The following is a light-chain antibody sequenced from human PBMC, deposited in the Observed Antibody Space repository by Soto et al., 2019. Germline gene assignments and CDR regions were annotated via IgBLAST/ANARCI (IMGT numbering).Light chain of an antibody. CDR2: ALS. CDR3: MQRIEFPYT. V-gene: IGKV2-40*01. CDR1: QSLLDSDDGNTY. Sequence: DIVMTQTPLSLPVTPGEPASLSCRSSQSLLDSDDGNTYLDWYLQKPGQSPQLLIYALSYWASGVPDRFSGSGSGSDFTLKISRVEAEDVGVYYCMQRIEFPYTFGQGTKVDIK. J-gene: IGKJ2*01.